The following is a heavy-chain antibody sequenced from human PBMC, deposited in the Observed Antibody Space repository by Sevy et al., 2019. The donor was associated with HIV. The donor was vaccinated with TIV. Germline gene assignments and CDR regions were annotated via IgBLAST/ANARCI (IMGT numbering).Heavy chain of an antibody. CDR2: FDPEDGET. CDR3: ARELYCSSTSCPRGYNWFDP. D-gene: IGHD2-2*01. Sequence: ASVKVSCKVSGYTLTELSMHWVRQAPGKGLEWMGGFDPEDGETIYAQKFQGRVTMTQDTSTDTAYMELSSLRSEDTAVYYCARELYCSSTSCPRGYNWFDPWGQGTLVTVSP. V-gene: IGHV1-24*01. J-gene: IGHJ5*02. CDR1: GYTLTELS.